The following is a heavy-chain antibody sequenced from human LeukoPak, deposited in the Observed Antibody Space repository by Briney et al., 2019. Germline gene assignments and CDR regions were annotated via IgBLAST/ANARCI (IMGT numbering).Heavy chain of an antibody. CDR3: ARGLRAYCGGDCYSIDY. J-gene: IGHJ4*02. CDR1: GGTSSSYA. D-gene: IGHD2-21*02. Sequence: ASVKVSCKASGGTSSSYAISWVRQAPGQGLEWMGRIIPIFGIANYAQKFQGRVTITADKSTSTAYMELSSLRSEDTAVYYCARGLRAYCGGDCYSIDYWGQGTLVTVSS. CDR2: IIPIFGIA. V-gene: IGHV1-69*04.